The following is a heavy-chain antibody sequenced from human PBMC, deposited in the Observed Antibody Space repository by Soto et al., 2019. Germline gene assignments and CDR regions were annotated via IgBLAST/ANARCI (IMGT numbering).Heavy chain of an antibody. CDR3: ARSSSSWGYYYSMDV. Sequence: KPSETLSLTCTVSCGSISSSSYYWGWIRQPPGKGLEWIGSIYYSGSTYYNPSLKSRVTISVDTSKNQFSLKLSSVTAADTAVYYCARSSSSWGYYYSMDVWGQGTTVTVSS. CDR1: CGSISSSSYY. V-gene: IGHV4-39*01. J-gene: IGHJ6*02. D-gene: IGHD6-13*01. CDR2: IYYSGST.